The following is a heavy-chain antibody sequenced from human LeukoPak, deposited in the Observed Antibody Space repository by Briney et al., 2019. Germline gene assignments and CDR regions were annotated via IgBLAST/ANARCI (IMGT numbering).Heavy chain of an antibody. Sequence: GSLRLSCAASGFTFSSDSMTWVRQPPGKGLEWVSTISGSGVSTFYADPVKGRFTISRDNSKNTLYLRMNSLSAEDTAVYYCAKDSFSTEWGQGTLVTVSS. V-gene: IGHV3-23*01. CDR1: GFTFSSDS. D-gene: IGHD2-2*01. CDR3: AKDSFSTE. CDR2: ISGSGVST. J-gene: IGHJ4*02.